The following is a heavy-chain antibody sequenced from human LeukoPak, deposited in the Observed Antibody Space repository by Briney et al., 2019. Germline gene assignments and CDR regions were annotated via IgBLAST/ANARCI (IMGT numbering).Heavy chain of an antibody. J-gene: IGHJ4*02. CDR3: ARHGVTDKIFDY. D-gene: IGHD2-21*02. CDR1: GASISSYY. V-gene: IGHV4-59*08. CDR2: VSYSGST. Sequence: SETLSLTCTVSGASISSYYWSWIRQPPGKGLESIGYVSYSGSTNYNPSLKSRVTISVDTSKSQFSLKLSSVTAADTAVYYCARHGVTDKIFDYWGQGTLVTVSS.